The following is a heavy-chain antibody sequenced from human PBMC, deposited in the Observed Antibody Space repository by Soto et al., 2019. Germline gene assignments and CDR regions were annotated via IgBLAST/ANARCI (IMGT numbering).Heavy chain of an antibody. Sequence: SFRLACSASGFTVRLYWVHGVGRAPGKGLEWGSRSTTDWWGTSYADSVKGRCSISRDNAKNTVYLQMNSLRVEDTAVYYCGRNAIFVRGVPNDYRGQRTPVTVSS. CDR3: GRNAIFVRGVPNDY. D-gene: IGHD3-10*02. CDR2: STTDWWGT. CDR1: GFTVRLYW. J-gene: IGHJ4*02. V-gene: IGHV3-74*03.